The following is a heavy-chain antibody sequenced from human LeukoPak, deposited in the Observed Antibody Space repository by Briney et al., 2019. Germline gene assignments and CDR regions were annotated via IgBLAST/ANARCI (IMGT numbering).Heavy chain of an antibody. CDR2: ISGSGYDR. Sequence: PGGSLRLSCAVSGFTFSSQAMSWVRQSPGKGLEWVSFISGSGYDRYYADFLKGRFTISRDNSKNTLYLQLNSLRADDTAIYYCAKTTHWNDPESYYYYYYGMDVWGQGTTVTVSS. V-gene: IGHV3-23*01. D-gene: IGHD1-1*01. J-gene: IGHJ6*02. CDR1: GFTFSSQA. CDR3: AKTTHWNDPESYYYYYYGMDV.